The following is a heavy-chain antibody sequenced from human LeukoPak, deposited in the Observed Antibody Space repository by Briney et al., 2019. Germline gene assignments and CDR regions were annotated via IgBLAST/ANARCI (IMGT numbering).Heavy chain of an antibody. Sequence: SQTLSLTCTVSGGSISSGSYYWSWIRQPAGKGLEWIGRIYTSGSTNYNPSLKSRVTISVDTSKNQFSLKLSSVTAADTAVYYCASLLGSGSSDYWGQGTLVTVSS. CDR2: IYTSGST. J-gene: IGHJ4*02. CDR1: GGSISSGSYY. CDR3: ASLLGSGSSDY. V-gene: IGHV4-61*02. D-gene: IGHD3-10*01.